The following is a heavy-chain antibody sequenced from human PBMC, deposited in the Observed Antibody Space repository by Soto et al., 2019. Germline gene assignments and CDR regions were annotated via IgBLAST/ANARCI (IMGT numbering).Heavy chain of an antibody. CDR2: INHSGST. Sequence: SETLCLTCAVYGGSFSGYYWSWIRQPPGKGLEWIGEINHSGSTNYNPSLKSRVTISVDTSKNQFSLKLSSVTAADTAVYYCARVPLLGYCSGGSCHRYYYYYMDVWGKGTTVTVSS. CDR1: GGSFSGYY. D-gene: IGHD2-15*01. V-gene: IGHV4-34*01. J-gene: IGHJ6*03. CDR3: ARVPLLGYCSGGSCHRYYYYYMDV.